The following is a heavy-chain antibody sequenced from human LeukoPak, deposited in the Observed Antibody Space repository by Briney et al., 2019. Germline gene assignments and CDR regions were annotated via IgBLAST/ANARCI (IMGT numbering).Heavy chain of an antibody. V-gene: IGHV3-23*01. D-gene: IGHD5-18*01. CDR2: ITGSGGST. J-gene: IGHJ4*02. CDR3: AKYDSYGFFPYYFDY. Sequence: RGSLRLSCALYRFSLRSYAMSWVRHPHREGLEWVSAITGSGGSTYYADSGTGRFTISRDKSKNTLYRQMNSLRAEDTAVYYCAKYDSYGFFPYYFDYWGEGTLVTVSS. CDR1: RFSLRSYA.